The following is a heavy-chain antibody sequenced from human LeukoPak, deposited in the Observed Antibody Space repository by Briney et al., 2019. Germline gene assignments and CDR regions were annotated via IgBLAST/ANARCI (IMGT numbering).Heavy chain of an antibody. D-gene: IGHD3-16*02. J-gene: IGHJ4*02. V-gene: IGHV3-11*01. Sequence: KPGGSLRLSCAASGFTFSDYYMSWIRQAPGKGLEWVSYISSSGSTIYYADSVKGRFTISRDNAKNSLYLQMNSLRAEDTAVYYCARDYVWGSYRPDYRGQGTLVTVSS. CDR3: ARDYVWGSYRPDY. CDR1: GFTFSDYY. CDR2: ISSSGSTI.